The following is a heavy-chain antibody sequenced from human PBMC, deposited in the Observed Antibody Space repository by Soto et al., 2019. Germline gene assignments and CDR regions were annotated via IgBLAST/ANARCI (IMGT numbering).Heavy chain of an antibody. D-gene: IGHD6-6*01. CDR2: IYYSGST. CDR1: GGSISSGDYY. Sequence: PSETLSLTCTVSGGSISSGDYYWSWIRQPPGKGLEWIEYIYYSGSTYYNPSLKSRVTISVDTSKNQFSLKLSSVTAADTAVYYCARGYSSSKFVYYFDYWGQGTLVTVSS. J-gene: IGHJ4*02. CDR3: ARGYSSSKFVYYFDY. V-gene: IGHV4-30-4*01.